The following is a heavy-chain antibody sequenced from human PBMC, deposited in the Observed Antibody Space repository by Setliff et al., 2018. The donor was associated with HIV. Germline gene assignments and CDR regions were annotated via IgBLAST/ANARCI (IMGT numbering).Heavy chain of an antibody. D-gene: IGHD6-13*01. Sequence: PGGSLRLSCGASGFRFSDYWMTWVRQAPGRGLESVANIKQDGSEKFYVDSVKGRFTISRDNAKNSLYLQMNSLRAEDTAVYYCAKTTPSSIRSPYYYYMDVWGKGTTVTVSS. J-gene: IGHJ6*03. V-gene: IGHV3-7*03. CDR2: IKQDGSEK. CDR3: AKTTPSSIRSPYYYYMDV. CDR1: GFRFSDYW.